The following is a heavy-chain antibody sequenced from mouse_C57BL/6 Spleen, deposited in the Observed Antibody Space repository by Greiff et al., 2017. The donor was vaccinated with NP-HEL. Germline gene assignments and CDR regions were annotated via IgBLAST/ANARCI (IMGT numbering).Heavy chain of an antibody. Sequence: EVKLMESGPELVKPGASVKISCKASGYSFTDYNMNWVKQSNGKSLEWIGVINPNYGTTSYNQKFKGKATLTVDQSSSTAYMQLNSLTSEDSAVYYCARSGANWDVGDYWGQGTTLAVSS. CDR3: ARSGANWDVGDY. D-gene: IGHD4-1*01. CDR2: INPNYGTT. V-gene: IGHV1-39*01. J-gene: IGHJ2*01. CDR1: GYSFTDYN.